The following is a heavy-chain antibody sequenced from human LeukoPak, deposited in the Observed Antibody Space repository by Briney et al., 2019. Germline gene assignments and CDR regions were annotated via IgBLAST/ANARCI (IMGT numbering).Heavy chain of an antibody. CDR2: ISYDGSNK. CDR3: AKEGCTSTSCASDY. Sequence: GGSLRLSCAASGFTFSSYAMHWVRQAPGKGLEWVAVISYDGSNKYYADSVKGRFTISRDNSKNTLYLQMNSLRAEDTAVYYCAKEGCTSTSCASDYWGQGALVTVSS. J-gene: IGHJ4*02. D-gene: IGHD2-8*01. V-gene: IGHV3-30-3*01. CDR1: GFTFSSYA.